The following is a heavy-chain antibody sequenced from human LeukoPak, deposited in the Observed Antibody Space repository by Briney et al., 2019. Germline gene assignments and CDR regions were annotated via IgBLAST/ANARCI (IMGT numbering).Heavy chain of an antibody. Sequence: SETLSLTCAVYGGSFSGYYWSWIRQPPGKGLEWIGEINHSGSTNYNPSLKSRVTISVDTSKNQFSLKLSSVTAADTAVYYCASNPGSWFDPWGQGTLVTVSS. CDR2: INHSGST. CDR3: ASNPGSWFDP. V-gene: IGHV4-34*01. CDR1: GGSFSGYY. J-gene: IGHJ5*02. D-gene: IGHD1-14*01.